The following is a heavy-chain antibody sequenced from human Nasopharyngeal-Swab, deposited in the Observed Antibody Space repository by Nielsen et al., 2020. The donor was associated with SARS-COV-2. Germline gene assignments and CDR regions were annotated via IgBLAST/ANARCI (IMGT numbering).Heavy chain of an antibody. V-gene: IGHV1-69*01. D-gene: IGHD3-9*01. Sequence: WVRQAPGQGLEWMGGIIPIFGTANYAQKFQGRVTITADESTSTAYMELSSLRSEDTAVYYCARLGPDYDILTGANRYYYYGMDVWGQGTTVTVS. J-gene: IGHJ6*02. CDR2: IIPIFGTA. CDR3: ARLGPDYDILTGANRYYYYGMDV.